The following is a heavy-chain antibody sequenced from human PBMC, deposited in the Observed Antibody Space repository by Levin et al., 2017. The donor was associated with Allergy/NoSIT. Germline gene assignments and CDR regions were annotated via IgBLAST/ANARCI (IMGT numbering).Heavy chain of an antibody. D-gene: IGHD3-3*01. CDR1: GFTFDNYA. Sequence: GGSLRLSCAASGFTFDNYAMHWVRQAPGKGLEWVSGISWNSGSIGYADSVKGRFTISRDNAKNSLYLQMNCLRAEDTALYYCAKDLVAYYDFWRGYYKFDYWGQGTLVTVSS. CDR2: ISWNSGSI. V-gene: IGHV3-9*01. J-gene: IGHJ4*02. CDR3: AKDLVAYYDFWRGYYKFDY.